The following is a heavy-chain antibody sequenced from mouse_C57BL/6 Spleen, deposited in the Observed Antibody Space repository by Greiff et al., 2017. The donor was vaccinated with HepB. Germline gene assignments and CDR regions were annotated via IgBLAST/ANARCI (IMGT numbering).Heavy chain of an antibody. CDR2: IDPSDSYT. CDR1: GYTFTSYW. J-gene: IGHJ2*01. Sequence: QVQLQQPGAELVMPGASVKLSCKASGYTFTSYWMHWVKQRPGQGLEWIGEIDPSDSYTNYNEKFKGKSTLTVDKSSSTAYMQLSSLTSEDSAVYYSARHEDQCNFDYWGQGTTLTVSS. CDR3: ARHEDQCNFDY. V-gene: IGHV1-69*01. D-gene: IGHD6-1*01.